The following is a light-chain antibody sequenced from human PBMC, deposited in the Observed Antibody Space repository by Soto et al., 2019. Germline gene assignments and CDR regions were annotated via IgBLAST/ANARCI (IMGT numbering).Light chain of an antibody. V-gene: IGLV2-8*01. CDR1: SSDVGAYHY. Sequence: QAVVTQPPSASGSPGQSITIFCTGTSSDVGAYHYVSWYQQHPGKAPKLLIYEVTQRPSGVPDRFSASKSGNTASLTVSGLQADDEADYYCSSFAGSNNFVFGGGTKLTVL. CDR2: EVT. CDR3: SSFAGSNNFV. J-gene: IGLJ3*02.